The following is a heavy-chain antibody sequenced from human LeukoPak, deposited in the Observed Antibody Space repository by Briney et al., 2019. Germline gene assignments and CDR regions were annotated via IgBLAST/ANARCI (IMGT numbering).Heavy chain of an antibody. CDR3: ARAVFEYYFDY. V-gene: IGHV4-59*01. Sequence: SETLSLTCTVSGGSISRYYWSWVRQPPGKGVEWMGYIYYSGSTNYNPSLKSRVTISVDTSKNQFSLKLSSVTAADTAVYYCARAVFEYYFDYWGQGTLVTVSS. D-gene: IGHD1-14*01. CDR2: IYYSGST. CDR1: GGSISRYY. J-gene: IGHJ4*02.